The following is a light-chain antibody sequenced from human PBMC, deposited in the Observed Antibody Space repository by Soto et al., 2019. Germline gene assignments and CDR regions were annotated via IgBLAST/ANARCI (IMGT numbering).Light chain of an antibody. CDR2: GAS. CDR1: QTISSW. Sequence: DIQMTQSPSTLSGSVGDRVTITCRASQTISSWLAWYQQKPGKAPKLLIYGASTLQSGVPSRFSGSGSGTDFTLTISSLQPEDVATYYCQKYNGDSRTFGQGTKVDIK. CDR3: QKYNGDSRT. J-gene: IGKJ1*01. V-gene: IGKV1-27*01.